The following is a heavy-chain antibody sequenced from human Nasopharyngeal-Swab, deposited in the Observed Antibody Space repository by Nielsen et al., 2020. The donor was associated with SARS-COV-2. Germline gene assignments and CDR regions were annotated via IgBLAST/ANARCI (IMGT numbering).Heavy chain of an antibody. J-gene: IGHJ5*02. V-gene: IGHV1-3*01. Sequence: GREAARARVEGIGWSNAGNGNTKYAQKLHGRVTIIKDTSASTAYMELSSLRSEDTALYYCAIAPLAVAGTIGDWFDPWGQGTLVTVSS. D-gene: IGHD6-19*01. CDR3: AIAPLAVAGTIGDWFDP. CDR2: SNAGNGNT.